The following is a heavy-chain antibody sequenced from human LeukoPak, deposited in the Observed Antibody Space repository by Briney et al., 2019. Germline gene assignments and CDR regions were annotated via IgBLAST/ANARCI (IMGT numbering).Heavy chain of an antibody. CDR3: SSDLGGFGDYNFLSGSDY. D-gene: IGHD3-3*01. CDR1: GFTYSSFS. J-gene: IGHJ4*02. V-gene: IGHV3-21*01. CDR2: ISSSSSHI. Sequence: GGSLRLSCAASGFTYSSFSMNWVRQAPGKGLEWVSSISSSSSHIYYADSVKGRFTVSRDNARRSLYLQINSLRAEDTAVYYCSSDLGGFGDYNFLSGSDYWGQGALVTVSS.